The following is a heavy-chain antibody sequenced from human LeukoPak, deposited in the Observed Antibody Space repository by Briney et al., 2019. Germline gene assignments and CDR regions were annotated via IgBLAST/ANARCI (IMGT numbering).Heavy chain of an antibody. V-gene: IGHV4-61*02. CDR2: IYTTGSS. CDR3: ARGHIGGSNRDALHI. Sequence: SQTLSLTCTVSGDSISRGRYYWSWIRQPAGKGLEWIGRIYTTGSSNYNPSLKSRVTISVDTSKNHFSLKLNSVAAADTAVYYCARGHIGGSNRDALHIWGQGTMVTVSS. J-gene: IGHJ3*02. CDR1: GDSISRGRYY. D-gene: IGHD3-16*01.